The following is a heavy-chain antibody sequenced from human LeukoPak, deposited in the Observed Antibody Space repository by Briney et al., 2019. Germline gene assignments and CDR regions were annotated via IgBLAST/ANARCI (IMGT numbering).Heavy chain of an antibody. Sequence: AASVKVSCKASGYTFTGYYMHWVRQAPGQGLEWMGWINPNSGGTNYAQKFQGRVTMTRDTSISTAYMELSRLRSDDTAVYYCARPPFLRGYSYGFWGQGTLVTVSS. D-gene: IGHD5-18*01. V-gene: IGHV1-2*02. CDR1: GYTFTGYY. CDR2: INPNSGGT. J-gene: IGHJ4*02. CDR3: ARPPFLRGYSYGF.